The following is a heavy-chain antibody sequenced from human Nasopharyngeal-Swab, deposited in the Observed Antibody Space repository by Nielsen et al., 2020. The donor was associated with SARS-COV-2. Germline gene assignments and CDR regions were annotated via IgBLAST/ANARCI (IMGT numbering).Heavy chain of an antibody. V-gene: IGHV4-59*13. CDR3: ARGSGYYDSNGYSDY. CDR1: GGSISSYY. CDR2: IYYSGSP. Sequence: SETLSLTCTVSGGSISSYYWSWIRQPPGKGLEWIGYIYYSGSPNYNPSLKSRVTISVDTSKNQFSLKLSSVTAADTAVYYCARGSGYYDSNGYSDYWGQGTLVTVSS. J-gene: IGHJ4*02. D-gene: IGHD3-22*01.